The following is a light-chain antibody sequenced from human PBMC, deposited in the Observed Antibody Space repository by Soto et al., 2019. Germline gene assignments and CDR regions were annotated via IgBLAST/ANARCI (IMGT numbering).Light chain of an antibody. CDR1: QSISSY. CDR2: AAS. J-gene: IGKJ2*01. Sequence: DIQMTQSPSSLSASVGDRVTITCRAIQSISSYLNWYQQKPGKAPKLLIYAASSLQSGVPSRFSGSGSGTDFTLTISSLQPEDFATYSCQQSYSTPYTVGQGTKLEIK. V-gene: IGKV1-39*01. CDR3: QQSYSTPYT.